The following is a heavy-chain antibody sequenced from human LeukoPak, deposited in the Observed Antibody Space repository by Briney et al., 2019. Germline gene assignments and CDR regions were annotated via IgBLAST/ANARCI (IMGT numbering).Heavy chain of an antibody. D-gene: IGHD2-2*01. CDR2: ISYDGSNK. J-gene: IGHJ5*02. V-gene: IGHV3-30*18. CDR1: GFTFSSYG. Sequence: GRSLRLSCAASGFTFSSYGMHWVRQAPGEGLVWVAVISYDGSNKYYADSVKGRFTISRDNSKNTLYLQMNSLRAEDTAVYYCAKVSCSSTSCYALTDNWFDPWGQGTLVTVSS. CDR3: AKVSCSSTSCYALTDNWFDP.